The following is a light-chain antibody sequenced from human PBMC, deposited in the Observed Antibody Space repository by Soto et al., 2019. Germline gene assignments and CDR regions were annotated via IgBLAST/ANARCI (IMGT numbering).Light chain of an antibody. CDR3: CSYAGNYKYV. CDR2: DVS. CDR1: SSNVGGYQY. J-gene: IGLJ1*01. Sequence: QSALTQPRSVSGSPGQSVTISCTGTSSNVGGYQYVSWYQQHPGKAPKLVIYDVSQRPSGVPDRFSASKSGNTASLTISGLQADDEADYFCCSYAGNYKYVFGTGTKVTVL. V-gene: IGLV2-11*01.